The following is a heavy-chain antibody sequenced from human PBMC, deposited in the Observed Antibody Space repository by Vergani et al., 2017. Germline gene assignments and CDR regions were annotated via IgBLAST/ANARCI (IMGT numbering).Heavy chain of an antibody. CDR1: GGTFSSYA. J-gene: IGHJ4*02. Sequence: QVQLVQSGAEVKKPGSSVKVSCKASGGTFSSYAISWVRKAPGQGLEWMGRIIPIFGTANYAQNFQGRVTITADESTSTAYIELSSLRSEDTAVYYCASWGGVGYRKTPDYFDYWGQGTLVTVSS. CDR3: ASWGGVGYRKTPDYFDY. CDR2: IIPIFGTA. D-gene: IGHD1-14*01. V-gene: IGHV1-69*13.